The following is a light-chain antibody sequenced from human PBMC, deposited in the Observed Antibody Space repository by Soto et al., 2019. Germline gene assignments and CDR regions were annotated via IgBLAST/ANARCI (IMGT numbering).Light chain of an antibody. V-gene: IGLV2-14*03. CDR2: DVN. J-gene: IGLJ2*01. Sequence: QSALTQPASVSGSPGQSITISCTGTSSDVGGYNYVSWYQQHPGKAPKLLIYDVNNRPSGVSNRFSGSKSGNTASLTISALQAEDEADYYCTSYTPTSTVIFGGGTKLTVL. CDR1: SSDVGGYNY. CDR3: TSYTPTSTVI.